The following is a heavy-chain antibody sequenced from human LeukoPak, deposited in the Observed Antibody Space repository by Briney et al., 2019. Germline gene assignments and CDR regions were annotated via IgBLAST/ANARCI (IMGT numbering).Heavy chain of an antibody. CDR3: ARVVAVAGSDY. D-gene: IGHD6-19*01. V-gene: IGHV3-21*01. CDR1: GFTFSSYS. Sequence: GGSLRLSCAASGFTFSSYSMNWVRQAPGKGLEWVSSISSSSSYIYYADSVKGRFTISRDNAKNSLYLQMNSPRAEDTAVYYCARVVAVAGSDYWGQGTLVTVSS. J-gene: IGHJ4*02. CDR2: ISSSSSYI.